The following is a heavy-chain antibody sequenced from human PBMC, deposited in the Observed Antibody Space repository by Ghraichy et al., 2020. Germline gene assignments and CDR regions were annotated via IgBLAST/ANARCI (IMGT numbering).Heavy chain of an antibody. Sequence: GGSLTLSCAASGFTFSSYWMSWVRQAPGKGLEWVANIKQDGSEKYYVDSVKGRFTISRDNAKNSLYLQMNSLRAEDTAVYYCATTGGGYSYGPFDYWGQGTLVTVSS. CDR3: ATTGGGYSYGPFDY. CDR2: IKQDGSEK. V-gene: IGHV3-7*01. CDR1: GFTFSSYW. D-gene: IGHD5-18*01. J-gene: IGHJ4*02.